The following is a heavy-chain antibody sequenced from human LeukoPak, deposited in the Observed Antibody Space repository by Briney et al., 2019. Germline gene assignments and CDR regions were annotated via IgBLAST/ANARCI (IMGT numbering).Heavy chain of an antibody. Sequence: GVSLRLSCAASGFTFSNAYMSWVRQAPGKGLEWVSVICESGDETYYADSVKGRFTISSDKSKNTLYLQTDSLRAEDTAVYYCAKGRNLSCFATLDSWGQGTLVTVSS. V-gene: IGHV3-23*01. J-gene: IGHJ4*02. CDR1: GFTFSNAY. CDR2: ICESGDET. D-gene: IGHD2-2*01. CDR3: AKGRNLSCFATLDS.